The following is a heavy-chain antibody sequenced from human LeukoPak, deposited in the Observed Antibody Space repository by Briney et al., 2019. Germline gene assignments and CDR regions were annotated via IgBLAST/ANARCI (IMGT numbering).Heavy chain of an antibody. CDR2: MNPNSGNT. V-gene: IGHV1-8*01. CDR1: GYTFTSYD. J-gene: IGHJ4*02. D-gene: IGHD3-10*01. Sequence: ASVKVSCKASGYTFTSYDINWVRQATGQGLEWMGWMNPNSGNTGYAQKFQGRVTMTRNTSISTAYMELSSLRSEDTAVYYCARGGNYYYGSGSWGQETLVTVSS. CDR3: ARGGNYYYGSGS.